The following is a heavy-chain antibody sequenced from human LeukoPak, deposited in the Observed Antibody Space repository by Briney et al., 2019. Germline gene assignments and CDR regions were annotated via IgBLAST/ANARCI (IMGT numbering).Heavy chain of an antibody. J-gene: IGHJ3*02. Sequence: QPGGSLRLSCAASGFTFSSYWIHWIRQAPGKGLVWVSHVDNEGSSTSYADSVKGRFTISRDNAKNTLYLQMNSLRAEDTAVYYCARGGVGTFDIWGQGTMVTVSS. CDR3: ARGGVGTFDI. CDR1: GFTFSSYW. D-gene: IGHD3-10*01. V-gene: IGHV3-74*01. CDR2: VDNEGSST.